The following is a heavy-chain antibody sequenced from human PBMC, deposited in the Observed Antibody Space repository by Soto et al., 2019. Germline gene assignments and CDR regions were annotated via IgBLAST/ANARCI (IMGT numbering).Heavy chain of an antibody. J-gene: IGHJ4*02. CDR2: IYHSGST. V-gene: IGHV4-4*02. Sequence: SETLSLTCAVSGGSISSSNWWSWVRQPPGKGLEWIGEIYHSGSTNYNPSLKSRVTISVDKSKNQFSLKLSSVTAADTAVYYCARDLAYCGGDCYSHYFDYWSQGTLVTVSS. CDR1: GGSISSSNW. CDR3: ARDLAYCGGDCYSHYFDY. D-gene: IGHD2-21*02.